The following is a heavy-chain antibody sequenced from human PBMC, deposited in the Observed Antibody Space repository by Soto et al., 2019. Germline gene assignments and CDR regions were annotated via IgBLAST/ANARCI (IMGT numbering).Heavy chain of an antibody. CDR3: ARDWVSQWLVQYCFDY. J-gene: IGHJ4*02. CDR1: GFTFSSYG. D-gene: IGHD6-19*01. Sequence: QVQLVESGGGVVQPGRSLRLSCAASGFTFSSYGMHWVRQAPGKGLEWVAVIWYDGSNKYYADSVKGRFTISRDNSKNTLDLQMYSLRAEDTAVYYCARDWVSQWLVQYCFDYWGQGTLVTVSS. V-gene: IGHV3-33*01. CDR2: IWYDGSNK.